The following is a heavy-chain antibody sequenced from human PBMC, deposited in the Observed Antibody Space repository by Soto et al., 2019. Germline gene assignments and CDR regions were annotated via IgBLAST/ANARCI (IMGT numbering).Heavy chain of an antibody. V-gene: IGHV1-46*01. CDR1: GYTFTSYY. D-gene: IGHD6-6*01. Sequence: ASVKVSCKASGYTFTSYYMHWVRQAPGQGLEWMGRIYPSDGSTSYAQKFQGRVTITGDTSTSTAYMELSSLRSEDTAVYYCASRDGKLVTYYYYGMDVWGQGTTVTVS. CDR2: IYPSDGST. J-gene: IGHJ6*02. CDR3: ASRDGKLVTYYYYGMDV.